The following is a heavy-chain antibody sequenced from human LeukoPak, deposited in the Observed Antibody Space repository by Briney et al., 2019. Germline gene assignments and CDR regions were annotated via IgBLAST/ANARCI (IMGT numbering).Heavy chain of an antibody. V-gene: IGHV1-69*05. CDR1: GGTFSSYA. CDR2: IIPIFGTA. Sequence: ASVKVSCKASGGTFSSYAISWVRQAPGQGLEWMGGIIPIFGTANYAQKFQGRVTITTDESTSTAYMELSSLRSEDTAVYYCALDIVVVPAALDAFDIWGQGTMVTVSS. CDR3: ALDIVVVPAALDAFDI. D-gene: IGHD2-2*03. J-gene: IGHJ3*02.